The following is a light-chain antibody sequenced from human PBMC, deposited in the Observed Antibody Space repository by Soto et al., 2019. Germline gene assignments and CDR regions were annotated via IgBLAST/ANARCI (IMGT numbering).Light chain of an antibody. CDR3: VLYMGSGSWV. CDR1: SGSVSTNYY. V-gene: IGLV8-61*01. CDR2: STN. J-gene: IGLJ3*02. Sequence: QTVVTQEPSFSVSPGGTVTLACGLRSGSVSTNYYPSWYQQTPGQPPRTLIYSTNTPSSGVPDRFSGSILGNKAALTITGAQADDESDYYCVLYMGSGSWVFGGGTKVTVL.